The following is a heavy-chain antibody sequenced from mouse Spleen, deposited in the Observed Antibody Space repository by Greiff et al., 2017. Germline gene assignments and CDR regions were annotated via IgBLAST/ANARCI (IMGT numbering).Heavy chain of an antibody. D-gene: IGHD2-10*01. J-gene: IGHJ4*01. V-gene: IGHV5-12*02. CDR2: ISNGGGST. CDR1: GFTFSDYY. CDR3: ASSYYGNYAYAMDY. Sequence: EVKVVESGGGLVQPGGSLKLSCATSGFTFSDYYMYWVRQTPEKRLEWVAYISNGGGSTYYPDTVKGRFTISRDNAKNTLYLQMSRLKSEDTAMYYCASSYYGNYAYAMDYWGQGTSVTVSS.